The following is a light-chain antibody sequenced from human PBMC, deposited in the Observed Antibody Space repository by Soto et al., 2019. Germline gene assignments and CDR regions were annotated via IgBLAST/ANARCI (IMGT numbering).Light chain of an antibody. V-gene: IGKV3-20*01. CDR3: QQYGSSSYT. J-gene: IGKJ2*01. Sequence: EIVLTQSPGTLSLSPGERATLSCRASQSVINSYLAWYQQKPGQAPRLLIYGASSRATGIPDRFSGSGSGTDFTLTISGLEPEDFAVYYCQQYGSSSYTFGQGTKLEIK. CDR1: QSVINSY. CDR2: GAS.